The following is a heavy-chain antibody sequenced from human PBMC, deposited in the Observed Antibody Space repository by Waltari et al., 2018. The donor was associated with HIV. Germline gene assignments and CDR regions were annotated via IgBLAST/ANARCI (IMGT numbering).Heavy chain of an antibody. V-gene: IGHV1-3*01. J-gene: IGHJ4*02. D-gene: IGHD3-3*01. CDR3: AGSGNYDFWSGYYE. CDR1: GYTFTSYA. Sequence: QVQLVQSGAEVKKPGASVKVSCKASGYTFTSYAMHWVRQAPGQRLEWMGWINAGNGNTKYSQKFQGRVTITRDTSASTAYMELSSLRSEDTAVYYCAGSGNYDFWSGYYEWGQGTLVTVSS. CDR2: INAGNGNT.